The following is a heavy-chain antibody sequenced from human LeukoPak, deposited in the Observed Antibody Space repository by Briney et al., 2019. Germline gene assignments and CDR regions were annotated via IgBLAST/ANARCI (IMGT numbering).Heavy chain of an antibody. CDR2: ISSSSSYI. CDR1: GFSLSSYS. Sequence: GGSLRLSCAASGFSLSSYSMNSVRQAPGKGLEWVSSISSSSSYIYYADSVKGRFTISRDNAKNSLYLQMNSLRAEDTAVYYCARDPTPGDPPPYWRQGTLVTVSS. V-gene: IGHV3-21*01. CDR3: ARDPTPGDPPPY. D-gene: IGHD4-17*01. J-gene: IGHJ4*02.